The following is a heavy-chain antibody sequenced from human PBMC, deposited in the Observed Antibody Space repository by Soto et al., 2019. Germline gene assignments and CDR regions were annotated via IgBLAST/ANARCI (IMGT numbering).Heavy chain of an antibody. CDR1: GYTFTSYW. CDR2: IYPGDSDT. CDR3: ATRANSHADFHF. V-gene: IGHV5-51*01. Sequence: EVHLVQSGAEVRKPGESLKISWKGSGYTFTSYWIGWVRQTPGKGLEWMGLIYPGDSDTRYSPSFQGQVSISADKSASTAYLQWSSLKASDTALYYCATRANSHADFHFWGQGTLVTVSS. D-gene: IGHD1-26*01. J-gene: IGHJ4*02.